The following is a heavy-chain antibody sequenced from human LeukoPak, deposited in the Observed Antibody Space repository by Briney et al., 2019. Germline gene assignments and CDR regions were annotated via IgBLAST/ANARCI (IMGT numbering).Heavy chain of an antibody. CDR1: GFTFSSYS. CDR3: ARVEDCSSTSCYRFVYYYYGMDV. J-gene: IGHJ6*02. D-gene: IGHD2-2*01. CDR2: ISSSSSTI. V-gene: IGHV3-48*02. Sequence: QPGGSLRLSCAASGFTFSSYSMNWVRQAPGKGLEWVSYISSSSSTIYYADSVKGRFTISRDNAKNSLYLQMNSLRDEDTAVYYCARVEDCSSTSCYRFVYYYYGMDVWGQGTTVTVSS.